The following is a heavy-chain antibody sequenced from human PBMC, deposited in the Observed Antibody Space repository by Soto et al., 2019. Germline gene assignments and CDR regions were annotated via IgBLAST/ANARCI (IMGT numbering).Heavy chain of an antibody. D-gene: IGHD2-15*01. CDR1: GFSVSTYT. Sequence: GGSLRLSCSASGFSVSTYTMGWVRLAPGKGLEWVSTILSGGGGTEYADAVTGRFSSTRDNAENIGDLQINSLRAAPTAVYYCARASQSDGIWTFDCWDRGIMVTVSS. CDR3: ARASQSDGIWTFDC. V-gene: IGHV3-23*05. CDR2: ILSGGGGT. J-gene: IGHJ4*02.